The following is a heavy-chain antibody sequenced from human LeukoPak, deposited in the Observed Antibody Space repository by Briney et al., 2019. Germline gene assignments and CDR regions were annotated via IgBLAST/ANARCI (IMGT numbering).Heavy chain of an antibody. J-gene: IGHJ4*02. CDR1: GGSISSYY. D-gene: IGHD3-10*01. Sequence: SETLSLTCTVSGGSISSYYWSWIRQPPGKGLEWIGYIYYSGSTNYNPSLKSRVTISVDTSKNQFSLQLNSVTPEDTAVYYCARSRAFRGVITYDYWGQGTLVTVSS. CDR2: IYYSGST. V-gene: IGHV4-59*12. CDR3: ARSRAFRGVITYDY.